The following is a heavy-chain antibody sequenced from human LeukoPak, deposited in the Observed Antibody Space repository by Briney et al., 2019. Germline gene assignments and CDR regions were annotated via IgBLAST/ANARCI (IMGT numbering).Heavy chain of an antibody. CDR3: AKPKTLDGHNSFDY. D-gene: IGHD5-24*01. V-gene: IGHV3-23*01. CDR2: ISGSGGST. Sequence: GGSLRLSCAASGFTFISYAMSWVRQAPGKGLEWVSAISGSGGSTYYADSVKGRFTISRDNSKNTLYLQMNSLRAEDTAVYYCAKPKTLDGHNSFDYWGQGTLVTVSS. CDR1: GFTFISYA. J-gene: IGHJ4*02.